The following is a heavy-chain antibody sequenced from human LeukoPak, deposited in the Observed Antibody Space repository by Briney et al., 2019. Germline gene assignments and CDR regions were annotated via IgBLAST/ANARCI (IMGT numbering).Heavy chain of an antibody. CDR2: ISPGDSDA. Sequence: GESLKISCKGSGYTFTNYYIGWVRQMPGKGLEWMGIISPGDSDARYSPSFQGQVTISADKSISTAYLQWSSLKASDTAVYYCARWLAHCSSASCYQPFDYWGQGTLVTVSS. D-gene: IGHD2-2*01. V-gene: IGHV5-51*01. CDR1: GYTFTNYY. CDR3: ARWLAHCSSASCYQPFDY. J-gene: IGHJ4*02.